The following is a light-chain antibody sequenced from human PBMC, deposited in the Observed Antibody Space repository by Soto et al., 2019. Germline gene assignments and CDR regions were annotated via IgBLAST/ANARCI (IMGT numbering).Light chain of an antibody. Sequence: IQVNHSQSPLSASVGYRVSITCGASQSISGYLNWYQQKPGKAPNLLIYAASSLQSGVPSRFSGSGSGTDFTLTINSLHPEEFATYYCQQSYSTPITLGQGTRLEIK. CDR1: QSISGY. V-gene: IGKV1-39*01. J-gene: IGKJ5*01. CDR3: QQSYSTPIT. CDR2: AAS.